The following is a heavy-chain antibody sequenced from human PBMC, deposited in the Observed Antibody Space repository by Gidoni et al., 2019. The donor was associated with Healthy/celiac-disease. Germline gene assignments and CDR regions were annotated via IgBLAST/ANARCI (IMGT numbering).Heavy chain of an antibody. CDR3: ARDPDYDILTGYLRVYYFDY. Sequence: EVQLVESGGGLVQPGGSLRLSCAASGFTFRIYSMNWVRQAPGKGLEWVSYISSSSSTIYYADSVKGRFTISRDNAKNSLYLQMNSLRDEDTAVYYCARDPDYDILTGYLRVYYFDYWGQGTLVTVSS. J-gene: IGHJ4*02. CDR1: GFTFRIYS. D-gene: IGHD3-9*01. CDR2: ISSSSSTI. V-gene: IGHV3-48*02.